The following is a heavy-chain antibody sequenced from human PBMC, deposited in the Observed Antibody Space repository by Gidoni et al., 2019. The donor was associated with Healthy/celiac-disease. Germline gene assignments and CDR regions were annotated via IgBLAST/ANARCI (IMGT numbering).Heavy chain of an antibody. CDR2: INPGGGST. Sequence: VQLVQSGPEVKKPGASVKVSCTASGYTLTSYYMHWMRQAPGQGLEWMGIINPGGGSTSYVQKFQGRVTMTRDTSTSTVYMELSSLRSEDTAVYYCARVGTTVSTPPPFFDYWGQGTLVTVSS. CDR3: ARVGTTVSTPPPFFDY. CDR1: GYTLTSYY. V-gene: IGHV1-46*01. D-gene: IGHD4-17*01. J-gene: IGHJ4*02.